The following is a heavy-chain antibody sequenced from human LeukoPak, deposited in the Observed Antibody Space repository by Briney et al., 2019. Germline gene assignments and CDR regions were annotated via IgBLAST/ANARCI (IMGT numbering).Heavy chain of an antibody. V-gene: IGHV1-69*05. CDR3: AREKNDAYYYYMDF. CDR2: IIPIFGTA. D-gene: IGHD1-1*01. Sequence: SSVKVPCKASGGTLSSYAISWVRQAPGQGLEWMGRIIPIFGTANYAQKFQGRVTITTNESTSTAYMELSSLRSEDTAVYYRAREKNDAYYYYMDFWGKGTTVTVSS. CDR1: GGTLSSYA. J-gene: IGHJ6*03.